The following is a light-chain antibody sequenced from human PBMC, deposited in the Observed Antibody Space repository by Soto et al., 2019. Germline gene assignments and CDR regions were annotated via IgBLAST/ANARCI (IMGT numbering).Light chain of an antibody. CDR2: SNN. CDR3: AAWDDSLKGVL. V-gene: IGLV1-44*01. CDR1: SSNIGINT. J-gene: IGLJ2*01. Sequence: QSVLTQPPSASGTPGQRVTISCSGSSSNIGINTVNWYQQLPGTAPKLLIYSNNQRPSGVTDRFSGSKSGTSASLAISGLQSEDEADYYCAAWDDSLKGVLFGGGTKLTVL.